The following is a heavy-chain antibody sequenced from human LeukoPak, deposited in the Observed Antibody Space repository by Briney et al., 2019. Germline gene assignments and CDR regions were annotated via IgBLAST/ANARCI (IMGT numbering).Heavy chain of an antibody. CDR3: ARVRILTGYYIPYYFDY. V-gene: IGHV3-11*05. CDR2: ISSSSSYT. J-gene: IGHJ4*02. CDR1: GLTFSDYY. Sequence: GGSLRLSCAASGLTFSDYYMSWIRQAPGKGLEWVSYISSSSSYTNYADSVKGRFTISRDNAKNSLYLQMNSLRAEDTAVYYCARVRILTGYYIPYYFDYWGQGTLVTVSS. D-gene: IGHD3-9*01.